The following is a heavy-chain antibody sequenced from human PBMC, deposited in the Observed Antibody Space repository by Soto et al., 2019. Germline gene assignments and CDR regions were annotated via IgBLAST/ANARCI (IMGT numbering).Heavy chain of an antibody. V-gene: IGHV1-3*01. CDR2: INAGNGNT. CDR3: ARTDYGGIRAEAFDI. Sequence: GASVKVSCKASGYTFTSYAMHWVRQAPGQRLEWMGWINAGNGNTKYSQKFQGRVTITRDTSASTAYMELSSLRSEDTAAYYCARTDYGGIRAEAFDIWGQGTMVTVSS. CDR1: GYTFTSYA. J-gene: IGHJ3*02. D-gene: IGHD4-17*01.